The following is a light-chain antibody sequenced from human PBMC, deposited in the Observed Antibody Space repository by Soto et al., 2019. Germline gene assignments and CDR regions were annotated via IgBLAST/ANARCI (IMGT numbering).Light chain of an antibody. J-gene: IGLJ2*01. V-gene: IGLV2-14*01. CDR3: SSYTTSTTWV. Sequence: QSALTQPASVSGSPGQSITISCTGTNSDVGGYNYVSWYQHHPGKAPKLMIYEVSNRPSRVSNRFSGSKSGNTASLTISGLQAEDEADYYCSSYTTSTTWVFGGGTKLTV. CDR2: EVS. CDR1: NSDVGGYNY.